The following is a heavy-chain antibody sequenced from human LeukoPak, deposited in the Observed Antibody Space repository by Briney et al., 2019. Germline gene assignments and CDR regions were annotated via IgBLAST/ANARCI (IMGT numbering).Heavy chain of an antibody. J-gene: IGHJ4*02. D-gene: IGHD3-10*01. Sequence: GGSLRLSCAASGFTFSSYAMSWVRQAPGKGLEWVSAISGSGGSTYYADSVKGRFTISRDNSKNTLYLQMNSLRAEDTAVYYCATTYRESRGVYFDYWGQGTLVTVSS. CDR3: ATTYRESRGVYFDY. CDR1: GFTFSSYA. CDR2: ISGSGGST. V-gene: IGHV3-23*01.